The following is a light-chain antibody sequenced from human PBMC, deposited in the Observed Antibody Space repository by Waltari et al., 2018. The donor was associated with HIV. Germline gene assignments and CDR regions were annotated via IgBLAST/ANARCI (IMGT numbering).Light chain of an antibody. J-gene: IGLJ3*02. V-gene: IGLV2-14*01. CDR3: NSYTISSTLGV. Sequence: QSALTQPASVSGSPGQSITISCTGTSSDVGGYNYVSWYQQHPGKAPKLMIYEVTNRPSGVSNRCSGSKSGNTASLSISGLQAEDEADYDCNSYTISSTLGVFGGGTKLTVL. CDR1: SSDVGGYNY. CDR2: EVT.